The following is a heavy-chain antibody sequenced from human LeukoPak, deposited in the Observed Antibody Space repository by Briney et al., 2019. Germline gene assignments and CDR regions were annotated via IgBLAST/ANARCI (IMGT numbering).Heavy chain of an antibody. V-gene: IGHV5-51*01. CDR3: ALTYYYDSSVVYFDY. Sequence: GESLKISCKGSGYSFTSYWIAWVRQMPGKGLEWMGIIYPGDSDTRYSPSFQGQVTISADKSISTAYLQWSSLKASDTAMYYCALTYYYDSSVVYFDYWGQGTLVTVSS. CDR2: IYPGDSDT. D-gene: IGHD3-22*01. J-gene: IGHJ4*02. CDR1: GYSFTSYW.